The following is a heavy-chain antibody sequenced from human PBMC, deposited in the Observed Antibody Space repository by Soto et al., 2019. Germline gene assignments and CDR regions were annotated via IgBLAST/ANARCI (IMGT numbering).Heavy chain of an antibody. CDR1: GYTFTSYD. J-gene: IGHJ3*02. V-gene: IGHV1-18*01. Sequence: ASVKVSCEASGYTFTSYDINWVRQATGQGREWMVWMNAYNGTTYYAQTLQGRVTMTTATSTSTAYMELRRLRSDDTAVSYCARSRGLRYFDWLSMDAFDIWGQGTMVTVSS. CDR3: ARSRGLRYFDWLSMDAFDI. CDR2: MNAYNGTT. D-gene: IGHD3-9*01.